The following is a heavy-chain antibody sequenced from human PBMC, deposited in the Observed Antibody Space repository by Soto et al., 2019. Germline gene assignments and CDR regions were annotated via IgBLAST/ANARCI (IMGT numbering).Heavy chain of an antibody. D-gene: IGHD6-13*01. J-gene: IGHJ6*03. CDR3: ARRGYGSRWPNVYMDV. CDR2: ISNNGAHT. V-gene: IGHV3-64*01. Sequence: GGSLRLSCAASGSTFSNYEMHWVRQVPGKGLEYVSGISNNGAHTDYAKSVKGRFTISRDNSENTLYLQMGSLRAEDMALYSCARRGYGSRWPNVYMDVWGKGTTVTVSS. CDR1: GSTFSNYE.